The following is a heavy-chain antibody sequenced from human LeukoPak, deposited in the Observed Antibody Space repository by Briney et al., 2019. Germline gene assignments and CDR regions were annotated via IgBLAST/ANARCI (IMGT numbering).Heavy chain of an antibody. V-gene: IGHV1-18*01. J-gene: IGHJ6*03. CDR1: GYTFTSYD. Sequence: GASVKVSCKASGYTFTSYDINWVRQAPGQGLEWMGWISAYNGNTNYAQKLQGRVTMTTDTSTSTAYMELRSLRSDDTAVYYCAREMEDIVVVPATTPSYYYMDVWGKGTTVTISS. D-gene: IGHD2-2*01. CDR2: ISAYNGNT. CDR3: AREMEDIVVVPATTPSYYYMDV.